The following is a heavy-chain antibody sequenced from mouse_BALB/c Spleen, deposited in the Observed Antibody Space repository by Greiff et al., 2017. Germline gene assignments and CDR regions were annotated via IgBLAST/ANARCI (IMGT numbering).Heavy chain of an antibody. CDR3: AREEGMWLRWYFDV. V-gene: IGHV3-6*02. CDR2: ISYDGSN. J-gene: IGHJ1*01. Sequence: EVKLQESGPGLVKPSQSLSLTCSVTGYSITSGYYWNWIRQFPGNKLEWMGYISYDGSNNYNPSLKNRISITRDTSKNQFFLKLNSVTTEDTATYYCAREEGMWLRWYFDVWGAGTTVTVSS. D-gene: IGHD2-2*01. CDR1: GYSITSGYY.